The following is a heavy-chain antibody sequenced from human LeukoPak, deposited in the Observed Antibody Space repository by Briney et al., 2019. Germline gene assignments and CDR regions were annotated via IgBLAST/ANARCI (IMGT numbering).Heavy chain of an antibody. CDR3: ARGANWPGKFDY. V-gene: IGHV3-30*03. CDR1: GFTFSSYG. CDR2: ISYDGSNK. Sequence: GGSLRLSCAASGFTFSSYGMHWVRQAPGKGLEWVAVISYDGSNKYYADSVKGRFTISRDNSKNTLYLQMNSLRAEDTAVYYCARGANWPGKFDYWGQGTLVTVSS. J-gene: IGHJ4*02. D-gene: IGHD1-1*01.